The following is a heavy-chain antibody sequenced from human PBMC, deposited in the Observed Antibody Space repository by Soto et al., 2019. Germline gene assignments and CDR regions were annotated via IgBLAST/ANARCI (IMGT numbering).Heavy chain of an antibody. D-gene: IGHD3-22*01. CDR1: GFTFSSYW. Sequence: GGSLRLSCAASGFTFSSYWMSWVRQAPEKGLEWVANIKQDGNDLYYVDSVKGRLTISRDNAKNTLYLQMNSLRAEDTAVYYCAKDPGKYYYDSSGYPSWAFDIWGQGTMVTVSS. V-gene: IGHV3-7*03. CDR2: IKQDGNDL. CDR3: AKDPGKYYYDSSGYPSWAFDI. J-gene: IGHJ3*02.